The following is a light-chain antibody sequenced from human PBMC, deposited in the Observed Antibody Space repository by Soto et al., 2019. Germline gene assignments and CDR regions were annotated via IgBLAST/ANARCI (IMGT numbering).Light chain of an antibody. CDR2: GAS. Sequence: EIVLTQSPATLSVSPGERATLSCRASQSVSSNLAWYQVKPGQAPRLLIYGASNRATGIPARFSGSGSGTEFTLTISSLQSEDFAVYYCQQYNNWPRPLTFGGGTKVDIK. CDR3: QQYNNWPRPLT. J-gene: IGKJ4*01. V-gene: IGKV3-15*01. CDR1: QSVSSN.